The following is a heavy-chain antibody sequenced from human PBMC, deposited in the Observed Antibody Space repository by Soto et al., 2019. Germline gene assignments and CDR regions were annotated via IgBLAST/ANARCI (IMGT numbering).Heavy chain of an antibody. V-gene: IGHV3-23*01. Sequence: GGSLRLSCAASGFTFSSYAMSWVRQAPGKGLEWVSAISGSGGSTYYADSVKGRFTISRDNSKNTLYLQMNSLRAEDTAVYYCAKVLSEGIVGATFDFDYWGQGTLVTVSS. CDR3: AKVLSEGIVGATFDFDY. J-gene: IGHJ4*02. D-gene: IGHD1-26*01. CDR2: ISGSGGST. CDR1: GFTFSSYA.